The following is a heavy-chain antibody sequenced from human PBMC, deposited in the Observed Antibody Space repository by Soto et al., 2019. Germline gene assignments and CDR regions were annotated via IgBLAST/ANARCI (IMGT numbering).Heavy chain of an antibody. CDR3: ARDKITGLYDY. CDR2: INHSGST. Sequence: SETLSLTCAVYGGSFSGYYWIWIRQPPGTGLEWIGEINHSGSTNYNPSLKSRVTISVDTSKNQFSLKLTSVTAADTAVYYCARDKITGLYDYWGKGTLVTVSS. D-gene: IGHD2-8*02. CDR1: GGSFSGYY. V-gene: IGHV4-34*01. J-gene: IGHJ4*02.